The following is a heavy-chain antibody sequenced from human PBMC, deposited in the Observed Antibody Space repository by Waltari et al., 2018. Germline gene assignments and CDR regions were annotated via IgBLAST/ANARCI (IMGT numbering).Heavy chain of an antibody. J-gene: IGHJ4*02. CDR3: ARLSGGYCSGGSCYSEGHGSYYFDY. Sequence: QVQLQESGPGLVKPSETLSLTCAVSGYYISSGYYWGWIRPPPGKGREWNGSIHHGGSTYYNPSLKSRVTISVDTSKNQFSLKLSSVTAADTAVYYCARLSGGYCSGGSCYSEGHGSYYFDYWGQGTLVTVSS. CDR2: IHHGGST. V-gene: IGHV4-38-2*01. CDR1: GYYISSGYY. D-gene: IGHD2-15*01.